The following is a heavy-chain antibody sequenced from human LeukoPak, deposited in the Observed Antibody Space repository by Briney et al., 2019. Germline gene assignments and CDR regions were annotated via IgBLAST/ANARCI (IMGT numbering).Heavy chain of an antibody. J-gene: IGHJ4*02. CDR3: ARARQQMATSYFDY. V-gene: IGHV3-48*03. Sequence: GGSLRLSCAASGFTFSSYEMNWVRQAPGKGLERVSYISNTERTIYYADSVRGRFTISRDNVKNSLYLQMSSLRAEDTAVYYCARARQQMATSYFDYWGQGTLVTVSS. D-gene: IGHD5-12*01. CDR1: GFTFSSYE. CDR2: ISNTERTI.